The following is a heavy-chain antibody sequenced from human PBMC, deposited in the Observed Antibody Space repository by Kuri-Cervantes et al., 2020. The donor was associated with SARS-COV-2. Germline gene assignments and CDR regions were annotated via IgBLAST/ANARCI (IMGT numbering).Heavy chain of an antibody. CDR1: GFTFSSYG. D-gene: IGHD5-12*01. J-gene: IGHJ6*02. CDR3: AKDIQWLRLTHYYGMDV. CDR2: IRYDGSNK. Sequence: GESLKISCAASGFTFSSYGMHWVRQAPGEGLEWVAFIRYDGSNKYYADSVKGRFTISRDNSRTPLYLQMTSLRAEDTAVYYCAKDIQWLRLTHYYGMDVWGQGTTVTVSS. V-gene: IGHV3-30*02.